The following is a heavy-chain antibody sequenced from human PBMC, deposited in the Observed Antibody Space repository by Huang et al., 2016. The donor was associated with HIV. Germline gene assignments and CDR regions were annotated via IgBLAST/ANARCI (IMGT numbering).Heavy chain of an antibody. CDR1: GFTFDDYA. CDR2: INWKSGNL. Sequence: EVQLVESGGGLVQPGRSLRLSCAASGFTFDDYAFHWVRQAPGKGLEWVSGINWKSGNLGYADSVKGRFTISRDNAKNSLFLQMTSLRAEDTAFYYCAKDMTSYYDSSDSFDYWGQGTLVTISS. CDR3: AKDMTSYYDSSDSFDY. D-gene: IGHD3-22*01. V-gene: IGHV3-9*01. J-gene: IGHJ4*02.